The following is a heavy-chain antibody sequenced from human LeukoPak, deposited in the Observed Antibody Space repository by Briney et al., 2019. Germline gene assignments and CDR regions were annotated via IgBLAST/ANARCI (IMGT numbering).Heavy chain of an antibody. V-gene: IGHV3-30*02. J-gene: IGHJ4*02. D-gene: IGHD3-10*01. CDR2: IRYDGNPT. CDR1: GFTFSSYG. Sequence: GGSLRPSCAASGFTFSSYGMHWVRQAPGKGLEWVSFIRYDGNPTYCADSVKGRFTISRDNSKNMVYMQMNSLRVEDTAVYYCAKDFTYGPDHWGQGTLVSVSS. CDR3: AKDFTYGPDH.